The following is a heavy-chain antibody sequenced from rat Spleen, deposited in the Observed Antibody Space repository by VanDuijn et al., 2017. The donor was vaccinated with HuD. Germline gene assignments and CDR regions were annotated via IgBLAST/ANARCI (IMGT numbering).Heavy chain of an antibody. J-gene: IGHJ3*01. Sequence: EVQLVESGGGLVQPGGSLKLSCVTSGFTFDDYGMAWVRQTPKNGLEWVATIVYDGSRTYYRDSVKGRFTISRDNAKSTLYRQMDSLRSEDTATYYCATRDGGYPGWGQGTLVTVSS. CDR1: GFTFDDYG. V-gene: IGHV5S10*01. CDR3: ATRDGGYPG. CDR2: IVYDGSRT. D-gene: IGHD1-11*01.